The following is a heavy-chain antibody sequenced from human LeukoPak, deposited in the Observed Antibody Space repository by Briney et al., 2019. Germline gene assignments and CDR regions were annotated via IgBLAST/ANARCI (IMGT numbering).Heavy chain of an antibody. CDR2: IYHSGST. V-gene: IGHV4-38-2*02. D-gene: IGHD3-10*01. J-gene: IGHJ4*02. Sequence: SETLSLTCTVSGYSISSGYYWGWIRQPPGKGLEWIGSIYHSGSTYYNPSLKSRVTISVDTSKNQFSLKLSSVTAADTAVYYCARGRPYYYGSGSYSFDYWGQGTLVTVSS. CDR3: ARGRPYYYGSGSYSFDY. CDR1: GYSISSGYY.